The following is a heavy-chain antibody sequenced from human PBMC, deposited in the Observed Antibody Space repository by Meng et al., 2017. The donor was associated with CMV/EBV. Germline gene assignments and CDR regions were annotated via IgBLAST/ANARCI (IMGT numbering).Heavy chain of an antibody. CDR2: ISWNSGSI. Sequence: SLKISCAASGFTFDDYAMHWVRQAPGKGLEWVSGISWNSGSIGYADSVKGRFTISRDNAKNSLYLQMSSLRAEDMALYYCAKANHHVGAHAFDIWGQGTMVTVSS. J-gene: IGHJ3*02. D-gene: IGHD1-26*01. CDR3: AKANHHVGAHAFDI. V-gene: IGHV3-9*03. CDR1: GFTFDDYA.